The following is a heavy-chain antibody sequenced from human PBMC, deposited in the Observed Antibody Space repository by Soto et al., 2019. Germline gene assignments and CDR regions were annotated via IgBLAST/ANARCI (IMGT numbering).Heavy chain of an antibody. CDR1: GFTFSDSA. J-gene: IGHJ2*01. Sequence: EVQLVESGGGLVQPGGSLKLSCAASGFTFSDSAMHWVRQASGEGLEWLGRIRGKGNNYATEYGASQKGRFTSSRDDSKKSTYLQMSNLNTEDTAVYYCVIYSITLGWVFDPWGRGTLFTVST. CDR2: IRGKGNNYAT. CDR3: VIYSITLGWVFDP. V-gene: IGHV3-73*02. D-gene: IGHD2-21*01.